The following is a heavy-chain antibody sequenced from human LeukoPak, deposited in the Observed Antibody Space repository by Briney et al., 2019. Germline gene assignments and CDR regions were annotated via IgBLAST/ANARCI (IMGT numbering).Heavy chain of an antibody. Sequence: PGRSLRLSCAASGFTFDDYAMHWVRQAPGKGLEWVSGISWNSGSVAYADSVKGRFTISRDNAKNSLYLQMNSLRAEDTALFYCARAPIYGDSAGYLDYWGQGTLVTVSS. CDR1: GFTFDDYA. CDR2: ISWNSGSV. D-gene: IGHD4-17*01. CDR3: ARAPIYGDSAGYLDY. J-gene: IGHJ4*02. V-gene: IGHV3-9*01.